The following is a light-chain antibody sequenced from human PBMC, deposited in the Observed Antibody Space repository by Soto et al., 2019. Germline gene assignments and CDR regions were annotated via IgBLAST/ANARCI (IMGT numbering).Light chain of an antibody. V-gene: IGKV1-33*01. J-gene: IGKJ4*01. CDR3: QQYKSFSLT. CDR2: DAS. CDR1: QDISNY. Sequence: DIRMTQSPSSLSASVGDRVTITCQASQDISNYLNWYQQKPGKAPKLLIYDASNLETGVPSRFSGSGSGTDFTFTISSLQPEDIATYYCQQYKSFSLTFGGGTRVEVK.